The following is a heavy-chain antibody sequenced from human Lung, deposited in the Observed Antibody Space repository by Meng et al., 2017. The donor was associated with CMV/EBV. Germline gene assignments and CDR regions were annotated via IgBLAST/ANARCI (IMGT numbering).Heavy chain of an antibody. J-gene: IGHJ2*01. V-gene: IGHV7-4-1*02. CDR2: INTHTGNP. Sequence: GQCVKSGSVLKKPGASVKVSCKASGYTFINYPINWGRQAPGEGLEWMGWINTHTGNPTYGQGFTGRFVLSSDTSVSTANLQISSLKAEDTAVYYCARGGPYPDSSDFHWYFDHWGRGTLVTVSS. CDR3: ARGGPYPDSSDFHWYFDH. D-gene: IGHD3-22*01. CDR1: GYTFINYP.